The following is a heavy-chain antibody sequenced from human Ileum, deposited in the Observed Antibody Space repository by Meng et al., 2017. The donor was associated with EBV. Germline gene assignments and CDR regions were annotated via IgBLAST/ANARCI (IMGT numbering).Heavy chain of an antibody. Sequence: SGPGCVKPWETLSLPCTVSGGSIRSSCYYWACIGHPPGEGLEWIGSFFYSGTPYYTSSLKSRVSISVDTSKNQFSLKLSSVTAADTAVYYCARHHHSPTFDYWGQGTLVTVSS. J-gene: IGHJ4*02. D-gene: IGHD1-14*01. CDR2: FFYSGTP. V-gene: IGHV4-39*01. CDR3: ARHHHSPTFDY. CDR1: GGSIRSSCYY.